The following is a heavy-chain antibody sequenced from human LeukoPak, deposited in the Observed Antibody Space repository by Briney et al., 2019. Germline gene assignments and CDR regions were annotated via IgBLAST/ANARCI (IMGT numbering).Heavy chain of an antibody. Sequence: ASVKVSCKASGYTFTGYYMHRVRQAPGQGLEWMGWINPNSGGTNYAQKFQGRVTMTRDTSISTAYMELSRLRSDDTAVYYCATSGFGVYNWFDPWGQGTLVTVSS. CDR2: INPNSGGT. CDR1: GYTFTGYY. CDR3: ATSGFGVYNWFDP. V-gene: IGHV1-2*02. D-gene: IGHD3-10*01. J-gene: IGHJ5*02.